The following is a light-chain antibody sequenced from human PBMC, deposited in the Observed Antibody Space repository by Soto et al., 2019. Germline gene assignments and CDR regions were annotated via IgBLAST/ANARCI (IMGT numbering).Light chain of an antibody. CDR3: AAWDDSLHGYV. CDR1: SSNIGSNT. V-gene: IGLV1-44*01. Sequence: QSVLTQPPSTSGTPGQRVTISCSGSSSNIGSNTVNWYQHLPGTAPKLLIYSNNQRPSGVPDRFSGSKSGTSASLAVSGLQSEDEADYYCAAWDDSLHGYVFGTGTKVTVL. CDR2: SNN. J-gene: IGLJ1*01.